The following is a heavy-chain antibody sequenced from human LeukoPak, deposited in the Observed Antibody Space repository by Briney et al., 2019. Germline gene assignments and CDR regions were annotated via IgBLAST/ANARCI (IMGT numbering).Heavy chain of an antibody. Sequence: SETLSLTCTVSGGSISSGSYYWSWIRQPAGKGLEWIGRIYTSGSTNYNPSLKSRVTISVDTSKNQFSLKLSSVTAADTAVYYCASSSIGYCSSTSCYAGYYYYMDVWGKGTTVTISS. CDR2: IYTSGST. V-gene: IGHV4-61*02. CDR1: GGSISSGSYY. CDR3: ASSSIGYCSSTSCYAGYYYYMDV. J-gene: IGHJ6*03. D-gene: IGHD2-2*01.